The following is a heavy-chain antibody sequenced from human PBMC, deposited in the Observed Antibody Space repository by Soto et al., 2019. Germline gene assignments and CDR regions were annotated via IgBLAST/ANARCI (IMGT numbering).Heavy chain of an antibody. CDR3: ACLPPHYYGSGSYGAFDI. CDR1: GYSFTSYW. J-gene: IGHJ3*02. D-gene: IGHD3-10*01. V-gene: IGHV5-51*01. Sequence: PGESLKISCKGSGYSFTSYWIGWVRQMPGKGLEWMGIIYPGDSDTRYSLSFQGQVTISADKSISTAYLQWSSLKASDTAMYYCACLPPHYYGSGSYGAFDIWGQGTMVTVSS. CDR2: IYPGDSDT.